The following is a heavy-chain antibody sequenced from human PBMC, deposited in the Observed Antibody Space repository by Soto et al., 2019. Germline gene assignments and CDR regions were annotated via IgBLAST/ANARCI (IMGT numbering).Heavy chain of an antibody. J-gene: IGHJ3*02. CDR1: GGSISRYY. CDR2: IYYSGST. D-gene: IGHD3-16*01. V-gene: IGHV4-59*01. Sequence: SETLSLTCTVSGGSISRYYWSWIRQPPGEGLEWIGYIYYSGSTNYNPSLKSRVTISVDTSKNQFSLKLSSVTAADTAVYYCASLRFYDYIWGSPYAFDIWGQGTMVTVSS. CDR3: ASLRFYDYIWGSPYAFDI.